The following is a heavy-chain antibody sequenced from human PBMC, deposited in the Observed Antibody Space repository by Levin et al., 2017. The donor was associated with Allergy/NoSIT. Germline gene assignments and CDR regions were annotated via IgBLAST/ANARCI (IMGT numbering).Heavy chain of an antibody. CDR3: ASRGSFDH. CDR2: ITSDGTNK. J-gene: IGHJ4*02. CDR1: GLSFSDYG. Sequence: GGSLRFSCSASGLSFSDYGMHWVRQAPDSGLEWVTLITSDGTNKFYADSVKGRFIVSRDNSRNLLFLQLNSLRPEDTAVYYCASRGSFDHWGQGTLVTVSS. V-gene: IGHV3-30*03. D-gene: IGHD3-10*01.